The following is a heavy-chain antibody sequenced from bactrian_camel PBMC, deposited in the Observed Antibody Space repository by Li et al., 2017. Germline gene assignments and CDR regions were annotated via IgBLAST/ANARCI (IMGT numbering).Heavy chain of an antibody. V-gene: IGHV3S53*01. J-gene: IGHJ4*01. CDR3: AADLGGDRRCMACVASGACY. Sequence: HVQLVESGGGSVQAGGSLRLSCAASGSIQRTNCMGWFRQAPGKERDWVATDNGVGTTYYGDSVKGRFTISKDNAKNTLYLQMNSLEIEDTAMYYCAADLGGDRRCMACVASGACYWGQGTQVTVSS. CDR1: GSIQRTNC. D-gene: IGHD1*01. CDR2: DNGVGTT.